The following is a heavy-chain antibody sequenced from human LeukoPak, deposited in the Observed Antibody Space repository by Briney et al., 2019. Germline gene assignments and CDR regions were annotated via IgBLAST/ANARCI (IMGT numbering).Heavy chain of an antibody. CDR2: ISSSGSTI. D-gene: IGHD6-13*01. J-gene: IGHJ4*02. CDR1: GFTFSSYE. V-gene: IGHV3-48*03. CDR3: ARAAIAAAGGIDY. Sequence: PGGSLRLSCAASGFTFSSYEMNWVRQAPGKGLELVSYISSSGSTIYYADSVKGRFTISRDNAKNSLYLQMHSLRAEDTAVYYCARAAIAAAGGIDYWGQGTLVTVSS.